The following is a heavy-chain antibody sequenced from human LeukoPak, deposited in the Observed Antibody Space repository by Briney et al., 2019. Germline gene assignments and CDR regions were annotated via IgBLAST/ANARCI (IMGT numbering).Heavy chain of an antibody. Sequence: PSETLSLTCTVSGDSISGYYWSWIRQPAGKGLEWIGRIYTSGSTKYSPSFQGRVTMSLDTSKNQFSLRLSSVTAADTAIYYCGKYKFGSDYFSNWGQGTLVTVSS. V-gene: IGHV4-4*07. D-gene: IGHD2/OR15-2a*01. CDR2: IYTSGST. J-gene: IGHJ4*02. CDR1: GDSISGYY. CDR3: GKYKFGSDYFSN.